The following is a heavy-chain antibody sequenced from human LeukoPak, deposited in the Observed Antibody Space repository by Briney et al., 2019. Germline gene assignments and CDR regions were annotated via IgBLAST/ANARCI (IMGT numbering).Heavy chain of an antibody. J-gene: IGHJ4*02. Sequence: PGGSLRLSCEASGFTLGSYEMTWVRQAPGKGLEWLSYISTSGSIIVYADSVRGRFTVSRDNAKNSLYLQMNSLRAEDTAVYYCARDQGRQQQSRDFDYWGQGTLVTVSS. CDR2: ISTSGSII. V-gene: IGHV3-48*03. CDR1: GFTLGSYE. CDR3: ARDQGRQQQSRDFDY. D-gene: IGHD6-13*01.